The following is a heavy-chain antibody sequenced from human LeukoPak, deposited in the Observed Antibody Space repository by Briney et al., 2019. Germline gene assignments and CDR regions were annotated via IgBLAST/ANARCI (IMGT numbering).Heavy chain of an antibody. D-gene: IGHD5-18*01. Sequence: SETLSLTCSVSGASLNRYYWTWIRQLPGKGLEWIGYIFHTGSSNSNPSLKGRVRISADTSKNQFSLKLSSVTAADTAVYYCARLRYSYGLSYFDYWGQGTLVTVSS. J-gene: IGHJ4*02. CDR3: ARLRYSYGLSYFDY. V-gene: IGHV4-59*08. CDR1: GASLNRYY. CDR2: IFHTGSS.